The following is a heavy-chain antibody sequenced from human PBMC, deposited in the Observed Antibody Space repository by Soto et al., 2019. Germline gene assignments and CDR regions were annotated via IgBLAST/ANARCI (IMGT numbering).Heavy chain of an antibody. V-gene: IGHV3-7*02. Sequence: GESLKISCKGSGYSFSTYWMTWVRQAPGKGLEWVASIKEDGSQKYFVDSVKGRFTISRDNAKNSLYLQVNTLRAEDTALYYCASGTYYYYFDYWGQGTLVTVSS. D-gene: IGHD1-26*01. CDR2: IKEDGSQK. CDR1: GYSFSTYW. CDR3: ASGTYYYYFDY. J-gene: IGHJ4*02.